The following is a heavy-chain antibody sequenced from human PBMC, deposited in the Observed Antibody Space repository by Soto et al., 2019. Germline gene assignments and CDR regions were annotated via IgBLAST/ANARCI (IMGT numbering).Heavy chain of an antibody. D-gene: IGHD6-19*01. CDR1: GYSFIIYW. CDR3: ARAEGSGWPNWFEQ. Sequence: PGESLKISGKSSGYSFIIYWIAWVRQMPGKGLEWMGIIYPGDSDTRYSPSFQGQVTMSVDKSINTAYLQWSSLKASDTAMYYCARAEGSGWPNWFEQWGQGTLVTVFS. V-gene: IGHV5-51*01. J-gene: IGHJ5*02. CDR2: IYPGDSDT.